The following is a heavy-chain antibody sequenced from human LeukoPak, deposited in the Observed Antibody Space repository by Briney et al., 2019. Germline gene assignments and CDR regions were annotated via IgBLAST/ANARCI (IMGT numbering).Heavy chain of an antibody. V-gene: IGHV1-69*06. CDR1: GGTFSSYA. Sequence: GAAVKVSCKASGGTFSSYAISWMRQGPGQGLEWMGVIIPIFGTANYAQKFQGRVTITADKSTSTAYMELSSLRSEDTAVYYCARDNGSGFAFDIWGQGTMVTVSS. J-gene: IGHJ3*02. CDR2: IIPIFGTA. CDR3: ARDNGSGFAFDI. D-gene: IGHD1-26*01.